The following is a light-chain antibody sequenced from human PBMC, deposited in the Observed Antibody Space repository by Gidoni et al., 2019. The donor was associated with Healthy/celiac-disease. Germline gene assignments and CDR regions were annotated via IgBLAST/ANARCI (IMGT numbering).Light chain of an antibody. Sequence: DIQMTQSPSTLSASVGDRVTITCRASQSISSRLGWYWQKPGKAPELLIYDASSLESGVPSRFSGSGSGTEFTLTISSLQPDDFATYYCQQYNSYQYTFGQGTKLEIK. CDR2: DAS. CDR1: QSISSR. V-gene: IGKV1-5*01. J-gene: IGKJ2*01. CDR3: QQYNSYQYT.